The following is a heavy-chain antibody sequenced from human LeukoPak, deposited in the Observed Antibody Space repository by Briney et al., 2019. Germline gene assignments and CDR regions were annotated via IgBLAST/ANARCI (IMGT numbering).Heavy chain of an antibody. Sequence: PGGSLRLSCAASGFTFNTFNMNWVRQAPGKGLEWVSPITSSGDYIYYADSVKGRFTTSRDNAKNSLSLQLNSLRVEDTAVYYCARGHYDVLAASYKWTPDYWGQGTLVTVSS. J-gene: IGHJ4*02. D-gene: IGHD3-9*01. CDR3: ARGHYDVLAASYKWTPDY. CDR2: ITSSGDYI. CDR1: GFTFNTFN. V-gene: IGHV3-21*01.